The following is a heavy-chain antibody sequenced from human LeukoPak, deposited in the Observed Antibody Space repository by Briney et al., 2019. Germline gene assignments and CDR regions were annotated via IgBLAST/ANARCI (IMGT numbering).Heavy chain of an antibody. CDR3: ARIPWLRTRKDY. J-gene: IGHJ4*02. V-gene: IGHV4-38-2*01. CDR2: INHSGST. D-gene: IGHD5-12*01. CDR1: GYSISSGYF. Sequence: SETLSLTXGVSGYSISSGYFWGWIRRPPGKGLEWIGEINHSGSTNYNPSLKSRVTISVDTSKNQFSLKLSSVTAADTAVYYCARIPWLRTRKDYWGQGTLVTVSS.